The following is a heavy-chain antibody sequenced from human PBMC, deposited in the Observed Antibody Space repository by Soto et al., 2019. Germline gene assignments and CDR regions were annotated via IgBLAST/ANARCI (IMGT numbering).Heavy chain of an antibody. V-gene: IGHV3-30-3*01. D-gene: IGHD3-9*01. CDR3: ARDKNVRITIFANQMDV. CDR2: ISYDGSNK. Sequence: QVQLVESGGGVVQPGRSLRLSCAASGFTFSSYAMHWVRQAPGKGLEWVAVISYDGSNKYYADSVKGRFTISRDNSKNTLYLQMNSLRAEDTAVYYCARDKNVRITIFANQMDVWGQGTTVTVSS. J-gene: IGHJ6*02. CDR1: GFTFSSYA.